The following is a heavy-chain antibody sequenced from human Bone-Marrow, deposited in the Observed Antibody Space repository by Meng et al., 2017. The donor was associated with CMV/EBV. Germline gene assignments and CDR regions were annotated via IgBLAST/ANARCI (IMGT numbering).Heavy chain of an antibody. V-gene: IGHV4-39*07. Sequence: SETLSLTCTVSGGSISSSSYYWGWIRQPPGKGLEWIGEIYHSGSTNYNPSLKSRVTISVDTSKNQFSLKLSSVTAADTAVYYCARGDSIAARPPDYFDYWGQGTLVTVSS. J-gene: IGHJ4*02. CDR2: IYHSGST. D-gene: IGHD6-6*01. CDR1: GGSISSSSYY. CDR3: ARGDSIAARPPDYFDY.